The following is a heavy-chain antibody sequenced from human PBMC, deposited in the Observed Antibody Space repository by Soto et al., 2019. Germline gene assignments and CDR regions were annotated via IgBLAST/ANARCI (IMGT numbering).Heavy chain of an antibody. CDR2: ICNSVTT. J-gene: IGHJ4*02. V-gene: IGHV4-59*08. CDR1: GGSISSYC. CDR3: ARHDPGGFDY. D-gene: IGHD3-10*01. Sequence: PSETLSLTCTVSGGSISSYCCIWIRQPPGKGLEWIGYICNSVTTNYNPSLKGRVTISGDTSKNQFSLKLSSVTAADTAVYYCARHDPGGFDYWGQGTLVTVSS.